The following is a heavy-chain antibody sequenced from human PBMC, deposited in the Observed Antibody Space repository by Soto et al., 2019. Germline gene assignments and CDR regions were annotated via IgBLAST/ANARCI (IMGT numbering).Heavy chain of an antibody. CDR3: ARDTLTGGPRANDALDR. CDR2: INAGSGNT. Sequence: ASVKVSCTATGYTFSAYTMNWVRQAPGQSLEWMGWINAGSGNTKYSQNFQGRVSITRDTSASTVYMELAGLISEDTAVYYCARDTLTGGPRANDALDRWGQGTMVTVAS. D-gene: IGHD3-16*01. V-gene: IGHV1-3*01. CDR1: GYTFSAYT. J-gene: IGHJ3*02.